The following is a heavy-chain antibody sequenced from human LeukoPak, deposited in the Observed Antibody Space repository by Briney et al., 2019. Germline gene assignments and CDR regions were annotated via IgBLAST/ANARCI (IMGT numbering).Heavy chain of an antibody. Sequence: TSETLSLTCTVSGGSISSGRYYWSWIRQPAGKGLEWIGRIYTSGSTNYNPSLKSRVTISVDTSKNQFSLKLSSVTAADTAVYYCAREGLNMVRGVIPKEAWGWFDPWGQGTLVTVSS. V-gene: IGHV4-61*02. CDR1: GGSISSGRYY. CDR3: AREGLNMVRGVIPKEAWGWFDP. J-gene: IGHJ5*02. CDR2: IYTSGST. D-gene: IGHD3-10*01.